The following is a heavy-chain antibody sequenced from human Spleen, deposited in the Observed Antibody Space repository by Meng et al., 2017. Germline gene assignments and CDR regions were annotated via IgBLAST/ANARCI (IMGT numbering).Heavy chain of an antibody. CDR2: INPSGGST. CDR1: GYTFTSYY. Sequence: ASVKVSCKASGYTFTSYYMHWVRQAPGQGLEWMGIINPSGGSTSYAQKFQGRVTMTRDTSTSTVYMELSSLRSEDTAVYYCAGDPTVMYAFDIWGQGTMVTVSS. D-gene: IGHD4-17*01. V-gene: IGHV1-46*01. CDR3: AGDPTVMYAFDI. J-gene: IGHJ3*02.